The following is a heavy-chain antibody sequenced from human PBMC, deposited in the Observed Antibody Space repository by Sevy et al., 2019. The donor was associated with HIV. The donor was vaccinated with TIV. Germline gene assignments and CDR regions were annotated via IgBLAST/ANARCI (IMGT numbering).Heavy chain of an antibody. D-gene: IGHD3-10*02. Sequence: GGSLRLSCAASGFTFSSYAMSWVRQAPGKGLEWVSTLSFGCGKINYADSVKGRFTISRDNSKNTLYLQMHSLRAEDTAVYYCAREGCSKPHDYWGQGTLVTVSS. CDR2: LSFGCGKI. CDR1: GFTFSSYA. J-gene: IGHJ4*02. V-gene: IGHV3-23*01. CDR3: AREGCSKPHDY.